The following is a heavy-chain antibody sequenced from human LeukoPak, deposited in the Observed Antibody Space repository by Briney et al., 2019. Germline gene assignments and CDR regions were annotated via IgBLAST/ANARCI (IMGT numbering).Heavy chain of an antibody. CDR1: GYTFTVYY. J-gene: IGHJ4*02. V-gene: IGHV1-2*06. D-gene: IGHD3-22*01. CDR2: INPYSGGT. CDR3: ARDGWYYYDSSGYYNNFDY. Sequence: ASVKVSCKASGYTFTVYYMHWVRQAPGQGLEWMGRINPYSGGTNHAQKFQGRVTMTRDTSITTAYMGLSSLRSDDTAVYYCARDGWYYYDSSGYYNNFDYWGQGTLVTVSS.